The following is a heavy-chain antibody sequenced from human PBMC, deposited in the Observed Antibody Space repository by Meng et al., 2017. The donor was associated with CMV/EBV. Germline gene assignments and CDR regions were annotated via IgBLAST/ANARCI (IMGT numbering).Heavy chain of an antibody. Sequence: GGSLRLSCEASGFIFSSYGMHWVRQAPGKGLEWVAVIWYDGSNKYYADSVKGRFTISRDNSKNTLYLQMNSLRAEDTAVYYCAKDEKGSGSYRPLFYYYYYGMDVWGQGTTVTVSS. J-gene: IGHJ6*02. CDR1: GFIFSSYG. CDR3: AKDEKGSGSYRPLFYYYYYGMDV. CDR2: IWYDGSNK. V-gene: IGHV3-33*06. D-gene: IGHD3-10*01.